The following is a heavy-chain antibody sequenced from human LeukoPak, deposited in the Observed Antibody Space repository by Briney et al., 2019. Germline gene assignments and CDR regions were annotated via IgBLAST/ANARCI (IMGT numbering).Heavy chain of an antibody. J-gene: IGHJ3*02. V-gene: IGHV3-9*03. CDR2: IRWNSGSI. CDR3: AKTDGYNSGAFDI. Sequence: GGSLRLSCAASGFTFDDYAMHWVRQAPGKGLEWVSGIRWNSGSIGYADSVKGRFTISRDNAKNSLYLQMNSLRAEDMALYYCAKTDGYNSGAFDIWGQGTMVTVSS. D-gene: IGHD5-24*01. CDR1: GFTFDDYA.